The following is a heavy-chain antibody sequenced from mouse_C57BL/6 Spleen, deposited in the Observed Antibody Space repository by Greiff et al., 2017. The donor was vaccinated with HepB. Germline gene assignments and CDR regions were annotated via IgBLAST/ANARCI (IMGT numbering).Heavy chain of an antibody. CDR2: FYPGSGSI. CDR3: ARRPSTVVAGGAMDY. V-gene: IGHV1-62-2*01. J-gene: IGHJ4*01. D-gene: IGHD1-1*01. Sequence: QVQLKESGAELVKPGASVKLSCKASGYTFTEYTIHWVKQRSGQGLEWIGWFYPGSGSIKYNEKFKDKATLTADKSSSTVYMELSRLTSEDSAVYFCARRPSTVVAGGAMDYWGQGTSVTVSS. CDR1: GYTFTEYT.